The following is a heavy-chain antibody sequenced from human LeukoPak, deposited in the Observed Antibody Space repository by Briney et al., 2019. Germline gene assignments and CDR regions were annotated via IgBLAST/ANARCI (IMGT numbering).Heavy chain of an antibody. CDR2: ISGYNGAT. D-gene: IGHD3-22*01. CDR1: GYTFTSNY. CDR3: ARTQDYFDTSRYFDY. J-gene: IGHJ4*02. V-gene: IGHV1-18*01. Sequence: GASVKVSCKASGYTFTSNYMTWERQAPGQGLEWMGWISGYNGATNYAQKFQGRVTMTTDTSTSTAYMELRSLRSDDTAIYYCARTQDYFDTSRYFDYWGQGTLVTVSS.